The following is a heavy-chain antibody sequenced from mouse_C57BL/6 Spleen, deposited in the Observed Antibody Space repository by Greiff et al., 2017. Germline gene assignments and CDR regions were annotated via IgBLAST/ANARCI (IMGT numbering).Heavy chain of an antibody. CDR2: INPNNGGT. Sequence: VQLQQSGPELVKPGASVKISCKASGYTFTDYYMNWVKQSHGKSLEWIGDINPNNGGTSYNQKFKGKATLTVDKSSSTAYMELRSLTSEDSAVYYCARGDYYYGSRGWFAYWGQGTLVTVSA. V-gene: IGHV1-26*01. CDR3: ARGDYYYGSRGWFAY. D-gene: IGHD1-1*01. CDR1: GYTFTDYY. J-gene: IGHJ3*01.